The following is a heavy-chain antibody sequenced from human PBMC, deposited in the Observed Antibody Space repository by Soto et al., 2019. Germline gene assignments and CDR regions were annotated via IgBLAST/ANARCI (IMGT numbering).Heavy chain of an antibody. CDR3: ARALAAAGPFDY. CDR2: ISAYNGNT. V-gene: IGHV1-18*04. D-gene: IGHD6-13*01. CDR1: GYTFTSYG. Sequence: ASVKVSCKASGYTFTSYGIGWVRQAPGQGLEWMGWISAYNGNTNYAQKLQGRVTMTTDTSTSTAYMELRSLRSDDTAVYHCARALAAAGPFDYWGQGTLVTVSS. J-gene: IGHJ4*02.